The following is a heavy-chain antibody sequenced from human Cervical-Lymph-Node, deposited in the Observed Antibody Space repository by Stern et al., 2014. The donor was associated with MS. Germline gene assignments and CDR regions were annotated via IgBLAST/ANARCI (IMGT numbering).Heavy chain of an antibody. CDR1: GYNFSTYG. CDR3: AMSYCSVDNCPARHDDWFDP. D-gene: IGHD1-1*01. Sequence: QMQLEQSGPEVKKPGASVKVSCKTSGYNFSTYGISWVRQAPGLGPEWMGWINTNNNNTIYAQKFQGRVTMTTDTSTTTANLELRSLRFDDTAVYYCAMSYCSVDNCPARHDDWFDPWGQGTLVTVSS. CDR2: INTNNNNT. J-gene: IGHJ5*02. V-gene: IGHV1-18*01.